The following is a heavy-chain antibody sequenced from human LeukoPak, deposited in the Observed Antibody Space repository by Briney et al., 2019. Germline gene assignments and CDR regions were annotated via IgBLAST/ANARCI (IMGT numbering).Heavy chain of an antibody. CDR3: ARRYYDSSGYYFDY. D-gene: IGHD3-22*01. Sequence: GESLKISCKGSGYSFTNYWIGWVRQMPGEGLEWMGIIYPGDSDTTYSPSFQGQVTISADRSISTAYLQWSSLKASDTAIYYCARRYYDSSGYYFDYWDQGTLVTVSS. J-gene: IGHJ4*02. CDR1: GYSFTNYW. CDR2: IYPGDSDT. V-gene: IGHV5-51*01.